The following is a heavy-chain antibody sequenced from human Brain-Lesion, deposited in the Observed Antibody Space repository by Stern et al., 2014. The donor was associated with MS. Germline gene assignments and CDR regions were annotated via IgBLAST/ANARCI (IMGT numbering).Heavy chain of an antibody. CDR3: ATLSPGAGGNYYRHFDY. CDR1: GYTLTEFS. D-gene: IGHD1-26*01. J-gene: IGHJ4*02. Sequence: VQLVESGAEVKKPGASVKVSCKVSGYTLTEFSMHWVRQAPRQGLEWMGGFDPEDGETIYAKKFQGRVTMTEDTSTDTAYMELSSLRSEDTAVYYCATLSPGAGGNYYRHFDYWGQGTLVTVSS. V-gene: IGHV1-24*01. CDR2: FDPEDGET.